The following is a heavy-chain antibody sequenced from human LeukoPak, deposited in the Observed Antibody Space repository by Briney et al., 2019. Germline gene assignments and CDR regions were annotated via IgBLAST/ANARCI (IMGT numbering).Heavy chain of an antibody. V-gene: IGHV1-2*06. CDR1: GYTFTGYY. Sequence: ASVKVSCKASGYTFTGYYMHSVRQAPGQGLEWMGRINPNSGGTNYAQKFQGRVTMTRDTSLSTAYLELSRLRSDDPAVYYCARDLKGSLTGYPDPWGQGTLVTVSS. CDR2: INPNSGGT. CDR3: ARDLKGSLTGYPDP. J-gene: IGHJ5*02. D-gene: IGHD3-9*01.